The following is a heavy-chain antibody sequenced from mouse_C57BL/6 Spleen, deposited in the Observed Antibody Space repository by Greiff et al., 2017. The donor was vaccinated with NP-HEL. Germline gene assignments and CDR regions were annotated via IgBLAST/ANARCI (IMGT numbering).Heavy chain of an antibody. Sequence: VQLQQSGTELVKPGASVKLSCKASGYTFTSYWMHWVKQRPGQGLEWIGNINPSNGGTNYNEKFKSKATLTVDKSSSTAYMQLSSLTSEDSAVYYCARRKADYYGSSYDYAMDYWGQGTSVTVSS. CDR2: INPSNGGT. V-gene: IGHV1-53*01. J-gene: IGHJ4*01. CDR3: ARRKADYYGSSYDYAMDY. D-gene: IGHD1-1*01. CDR1: GYTFTSYW.